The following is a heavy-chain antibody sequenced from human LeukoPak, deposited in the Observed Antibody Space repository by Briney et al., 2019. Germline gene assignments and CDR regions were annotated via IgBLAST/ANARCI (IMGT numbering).Heavy chain of an antibody. D-gene: IGHD3-22*01. CDR1: GFTFSSYS. CDR2: ISSGSSYI. Sequence: GGSLRLSCAAFGFTFSSYSMNLVRQAPGKGLEWVSSISSGSSYIYYADSVKGRFTISRDNAKNSLYLQMNSLRAEDTAVYYCARDYYDSSPADYWGQGTLVTVSS. CDR3: ARDYYDSSPADY. J-gene: IGHJ4*02. V-gene: IGHV3-21*01.